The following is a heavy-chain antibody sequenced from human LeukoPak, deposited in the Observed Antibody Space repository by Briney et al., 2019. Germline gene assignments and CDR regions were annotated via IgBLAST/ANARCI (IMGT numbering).Heavy chain of an antibody. J-gene: IGHJ4*02. CDR3: ARSVRGPNIQVLDY. V-gene: IGHV6-1*01. CDR2: TYYRSKWFN. CDR1: GDSVSSNSAA. Sequence: SQTLSLTCAISGDSVSSNSAAWNWIRQSPSRGLEWLGRTYYRSKWFNDYAVSVKSRITINADTSKNQFSLQLNSVTPEDTAVYYCARSVRGPNIQVLDYWGQGTLVTVSS. D-gene: IGHD2/OR15-2a*01.